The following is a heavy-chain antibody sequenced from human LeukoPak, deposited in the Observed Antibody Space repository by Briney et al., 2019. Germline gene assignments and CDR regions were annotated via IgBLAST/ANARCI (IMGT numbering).Heavy chain of an antibody. CDR1: GFTLSNYW. J-gene: IGHJ6*04. CDR2: MNSDGSST. Sequence: GGSLRLSCAASGFTLSNYWMHWVRQAPGKGLVWVSRMNSDGSSTSYADSVKGRFTISRDNAKNTLYLQMNSLRAEDTAVYYCAQIPVWGKGTTVTVSS. D-gene: IGHD2-21*01. CDR3: AQIPV. V-gene: IGHV3-74*01.